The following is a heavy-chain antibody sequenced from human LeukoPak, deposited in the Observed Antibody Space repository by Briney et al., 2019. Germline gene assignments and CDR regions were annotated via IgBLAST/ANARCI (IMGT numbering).Heavy chain of an antibody. Sequence: PGGSLRLSCAASGFTFSSYAMSWVRQAPGEGLEWLANINPDGGDKSYVDSVKGRLTISRDNAKNSVYLEINSLRAEDTAVYYCARPTRSSSPEYWGQGTLLTVSS. CDR1: GFTFSSYA. J-gene: IGHJ4*02. V-gene: IGHV3-7*01. CDR3: ARPTRSSSPEY. CDR2: INPDGGDK. D-gene: IGHD6-13*01.